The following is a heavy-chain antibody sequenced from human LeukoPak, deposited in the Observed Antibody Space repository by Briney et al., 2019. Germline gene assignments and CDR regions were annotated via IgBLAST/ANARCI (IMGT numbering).Heavy chain of an antibody. CDR2: ISGSGGST. J-gene: IGHJ4*02. V-gene: IGHV3-23*01. D-gene: IGHD2-2*01. CDR1: GFTFSSYA. Sequence: GGSLRLSCAASGFTFSSYAMSWVRQAPGKGLEWVSAISGSGGSTYYADSVKGRFTISRDNSKNTLYLQMNSLRAEDTAVYYCAKDPYITIVVAPAAMYDYWGQGTLVTVSS. CDR3: AKDPYITIVVAPAAMYDY.